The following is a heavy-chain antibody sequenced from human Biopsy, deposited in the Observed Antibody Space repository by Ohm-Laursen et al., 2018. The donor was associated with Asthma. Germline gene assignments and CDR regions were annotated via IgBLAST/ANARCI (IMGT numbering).Heavy chain of an antibody. J-gene: IGHJ4*02. CDR2: IYSGGTS. V-gene: IGHV3-53*01. D-gene: IGHD3-22*01. CDR3: ARGDSSNWSHYYFDY. CDR1: GFAVSRDY. Sequence: GSLRLSCADSGFAVSRDYMFWVRQAPGKGLEWVSVIYSGGTSHTADSVRGRFTISRDYSKNTLYLQMHSLRAEDTAVYYCARGDSSNWSHYYFDYWSQGTPVTVSS.